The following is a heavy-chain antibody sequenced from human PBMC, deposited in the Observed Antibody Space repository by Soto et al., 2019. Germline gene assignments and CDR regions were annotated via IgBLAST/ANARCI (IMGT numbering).Heavy chain of an antibody. V-gene: IGHV1-69*02. CDR3: AEGIAAAGPFDY. D-gene: IGHD6-13*01. J-gene: IGHJ4*02. Sequence: QVQLVQSGAEVKKPGSSVKVSCKASGGTFSSYTISWVRQAPGQGLEWMGRIIPILGIANYAQKFQGRVTITADKSTSKAYLELSSLRSEDTAVYYCAEGIAAAGPFDYWGQGTLVTVSS. CDR1: GGTFSSYT. CDR2: IIPILGIA.